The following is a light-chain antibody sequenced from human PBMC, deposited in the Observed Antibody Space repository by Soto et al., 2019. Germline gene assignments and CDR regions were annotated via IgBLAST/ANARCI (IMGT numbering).Light chain of an antibody. CDR3: QQSYSRPRT. CDR2: GAS. Sequence: DGQLTQSPSALSASIGDTVTISCRSSQSITTSVNWYQQKTGKPPALLIYGASALQIGVPHRFSASGSGTDFTLTTTSLQHEDFATYYCQQSYSRPRTFGQGTKVDIK. V-gene: IGKV1-39*01. J-gene: IGKJ1*01. CDR1: QSITTS.